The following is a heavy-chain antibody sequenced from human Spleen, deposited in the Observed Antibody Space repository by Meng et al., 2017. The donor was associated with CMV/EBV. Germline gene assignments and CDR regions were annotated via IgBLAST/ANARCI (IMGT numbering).Heavy chain of an antibody. J-gene: IGHJ4*02. D-gene: IGHD4-17*01. CDR3: ARDVVEDYGDYPRPH. CDR1: GGSMFSGDYQ. V-gene: IGHV4-30-4*01. Sequence: SGGSMFSGDYQWSWIRQPPGKGPEWIGHSYFSGTTYYNPSLKSRVIISIDTSKNQFSLKLSSVTAADTAVYYCARDVVEDYGDYPRPHWGQGTLVTVSS. CDR2: SYFSGTT.